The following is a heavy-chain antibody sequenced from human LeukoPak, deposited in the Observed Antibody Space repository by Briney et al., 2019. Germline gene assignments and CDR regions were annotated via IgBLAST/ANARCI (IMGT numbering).Heavy chain of an antibody. CDR3: AKFHSTTWYTWIDY. J-gene: IGHJ4*02. CDR1: GFTFSSYS. V-gene: IGHV3-48*01. CDR2: ISGSSSTI. Sequence: GGSLRLSCAASGFTFSSYSMNWVRQAPGKGLEWVSYISGSSSTIYYADSVKGRFTISRDNAKNSLYLQMNSLRAEDTAVYYCAKFHSTTWYTWIDYWGQGTLVTVSS. D-gene: IGHD6-13*01.